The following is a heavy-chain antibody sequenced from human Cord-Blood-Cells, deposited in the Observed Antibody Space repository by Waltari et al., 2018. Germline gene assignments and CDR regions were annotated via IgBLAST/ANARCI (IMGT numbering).Heavy chain of an antibody. CDR3: AIRGSFDAFDI. CDR2: MNPNSGNT. V-gene: IGHV1-8*03. Sequence: GAEVKKPGASVKVSCKASGYTFTSYDINWVRQVTGQGLEWMGWMNPNSGNTGHAQKFQGRVTITRNTSISTAYMELSSLRSEDTAVYYCAIRGSFDAFDIWGQGTMVTVSS. J-gene: IGHJ3*02. CDR1: GYTFTSYD.